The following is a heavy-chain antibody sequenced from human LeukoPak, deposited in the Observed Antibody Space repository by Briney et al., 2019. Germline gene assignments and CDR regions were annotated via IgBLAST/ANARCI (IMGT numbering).Heavy chain of an antibody. V-gene: IGHV5-51*01. CDR1: GYSFTSYW. CDR2: IYPGDSDT. CDR3: ARWEVATTQMYNWFDP. D-gene: IGHD2-21*02. J-gene: IGHJ5*02. Sequence: GESLKISCKGSGYSFTSYWIGWVRPMPGKGLEWMGIIYPGDSDTRYSPSFQGQVTISADKSISTAYLQWSSLKASDTAMYYCARWEVATTQMYNWFDPWGQGTLVTVSS.